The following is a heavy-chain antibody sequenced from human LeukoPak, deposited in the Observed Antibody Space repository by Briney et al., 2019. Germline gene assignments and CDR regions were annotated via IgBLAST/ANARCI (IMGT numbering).Heavy chain of an antibody. V-gene: IGHV3-21*01. CDR2: ISSSTTYI. D-gene: IGHD5-24*01. CDR1: GFTFSSYS. CDR3: ARDRGDRRDGYNPLDY. J-gene: IGHJ4*02. Sequence: AGGSLRLSCAASGFTFSSYSMNWVRQAPGKGLEWVSSISSSTTYIYYADSVKGRFTISRDNAKNSLYLQMNSLRAEDTAVYYCARDRGDRRDGYNPLDYWGQGTLVTVSS.